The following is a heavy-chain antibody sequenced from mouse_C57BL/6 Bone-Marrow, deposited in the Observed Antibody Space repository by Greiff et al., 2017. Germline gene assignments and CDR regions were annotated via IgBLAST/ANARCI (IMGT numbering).Heavy chain of an antibody. V-gene: IGHV1-59*01. J-gene: IGHJ2*01. CDR3: ARLHYGSSYYFDD. CDR2: IDPSDSYT. CDR1: GYTFTSYW. D-gene: IGHD1-1*01. Sequence: QVQLQQPGAELVRPGTSVKLSCKASGYTFTSYWMHWVKQRPGQGLEWIGVIDPSDSYTNYNQKFKGKATLTVDTSSSTAYMQLSSLTSEDSAVYYCARLHYGSSYYFDDWGQGATLTVSS.